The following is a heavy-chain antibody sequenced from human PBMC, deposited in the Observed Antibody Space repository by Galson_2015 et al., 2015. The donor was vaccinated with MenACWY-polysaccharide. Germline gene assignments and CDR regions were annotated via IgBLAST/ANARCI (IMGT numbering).Heavy chain of an antibody. V-gene: IGHV1-18*01. CDR3: ARDRDWALDP. J-gene: IGHJ5*02. Sequence: SCKGSGYTFTDNGISWVRQAPGQGLEWVGWISSKSGKTKYGWKFQGRVAMTRDTSTTTAYMELRRLKSDDTAFYYCARDRDWALDPWGQGTLVTVSS. CDR2: ISSKSGKT. D-gene: IGHD2-21*02. CDR1: GYTFTDNG.